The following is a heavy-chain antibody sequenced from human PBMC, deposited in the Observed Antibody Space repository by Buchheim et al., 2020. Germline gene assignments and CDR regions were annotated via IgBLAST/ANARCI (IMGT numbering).Heavy chain of an antibody. V-gene: IGHV4-34*01. Sequence: QVQLQQWGAGLLKPSETLSLTCAVYGGSFSGYYWSWIRQPPGKGLEWIGEINHSGSTNYNPSLKSRVTISVDTSKNPFSLKLSSVTAAVTAVYYCARAATYYYDSSGYLDYWGQGTL. D-gene: IGHD3-22*01. CDR2: INHSGST. J-gene: IGHJ4*02. CDR3: ARAATYYYDSSGYLDY. CDR1: GGSFSGYY.